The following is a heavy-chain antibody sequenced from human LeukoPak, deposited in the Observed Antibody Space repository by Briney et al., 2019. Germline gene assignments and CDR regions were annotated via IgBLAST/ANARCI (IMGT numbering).Heavy chain of an antibody. D-gene: IGHD3-10*01. CDR3: AKAHIGSGSVYYFDY. J-gene: IGHJ4*02. CDR1: GFTFSSYA. CDR2: ITGTGGST. Sequence: GGSLRLSCTASGFTFSSYAMGWVRQAPGKGLEWFSIITGTGGSTYYADSVKGRFTISRDNSKNTLSLQMNSLRAADTAVYYCAKAHIGSGSVYYFDYWGQGTLVTVSS. V-gene: IGHV3-23*01.